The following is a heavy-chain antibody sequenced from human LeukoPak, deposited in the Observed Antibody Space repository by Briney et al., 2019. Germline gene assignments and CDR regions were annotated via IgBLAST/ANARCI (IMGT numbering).Heavy chain of an antibody. CDR2: ISGSGGST. CDR1: GFTFSSYA. Sequence: QSGGSLRLSYAASGFTFSSYAMSWVRQAPGKGLEWVSAISGSGGSTYYADSVKGRFTISRDNSKNTLYLQMNSLRAEDTAVYYCAKDTTGTTVSDYWGQGTLVTVSS. CDR3: AKDTTGTTVSDY. J-gene: IGHJ4*02. V-gene: IGHV3-23*01. D-gene: IGHD1-1*01.